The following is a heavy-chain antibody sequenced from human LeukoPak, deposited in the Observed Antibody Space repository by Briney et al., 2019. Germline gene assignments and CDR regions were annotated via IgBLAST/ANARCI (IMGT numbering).Heavy chain of an antibody. Sequence: QAGGSLRLSCAASGFTVSSNYMSWVRQAPGKGLEWVSVIYSGGSTYYADSVKGRFTISRDNSKNTLYLQMNSLRAEDTAVYYCLYRSFGESYEGGAFDIWGQGTMVTVSS. D-gene: IGHD3-10*01. V-gene: IGHV3-66*01. CDR3: LYRSFGESYEGGAFDI. J-gene: IGHJ3*02. CDR1: GFTVSSNY. CDR2: IYSGGST.